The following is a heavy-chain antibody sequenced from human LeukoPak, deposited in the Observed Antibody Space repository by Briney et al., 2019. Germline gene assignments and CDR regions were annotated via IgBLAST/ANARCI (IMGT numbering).Heavy chain of an antibody. J-gene: IGHJ4*02. Sequence: ASVKVSCKASGYTFTGYYMHWVRQAPGQGPEWMGWINPNSGGTNYAQKFQGWVTMTRDTSISTAYMELSRLRSDDTAVYYCARDNRGILWFGAPRLFYFDYWGQGTLVTVSS. D-gene: IGHD3-10*01. CDR2: INPNSGGT. CDR1: GYTFTGYY. CDR3: ARDNRGILWFGAPRLFYFDY. V-gene: IGHV1-2*04.